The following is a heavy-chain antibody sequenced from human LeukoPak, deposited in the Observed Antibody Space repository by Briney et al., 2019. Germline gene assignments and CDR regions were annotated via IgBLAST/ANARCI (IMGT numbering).Heavy chain of an antibody. J-gene: IGHJ6*03. CDR2: IKQDGSEK. CDR3: ARGDYGSGSPYYYYYMDV. D-gene: IGHD3-10*01. CDR1: GFTFSSYW. V-gene: IGHV3-7*03. Sequence: GGSLRLSCAASGFTFSSYWMSWVRQAPGKGLEWVANIKQDGSEKYYVDSVKGRFTISRDNSKNTLFLQMNSLRAEDTAVYYCARGDYGSGSPYYYYYMDVWGKGTTVTISS.